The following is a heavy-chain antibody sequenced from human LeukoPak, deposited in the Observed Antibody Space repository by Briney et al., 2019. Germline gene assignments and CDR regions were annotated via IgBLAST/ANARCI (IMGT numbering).Heavy chain of an antibody. J-gene: IGHJ4*02. Sequence: GGSLRLSCAASGFTFSSYDMHWVRQTTGRGLEWVSAIATAGDTYYPGSVKGRFTISRDNSKNTLYLQMNSLRPEDTAVYYCAKASPQYYGSGASKFFFESWGQGTLVPVSS. V-gene: IGHV3-13*01. CDR2: IATAGDT. CDR3: AKASPQYYGSGASKFFFES. D-gene: IGHD3-10*01. CDR1: GFTFSSYD.